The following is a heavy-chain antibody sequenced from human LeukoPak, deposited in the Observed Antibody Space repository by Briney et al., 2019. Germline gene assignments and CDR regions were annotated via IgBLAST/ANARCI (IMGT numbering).Heavy chain of an antibody. CDR2: INSDGSYI. Sequence: GGSLRLSCAASGFTFSSYWMHWARQAPGKGLVWVSRINSDGSYINYADSVKGRFTISRDNAKNSLYLQMNSLRAADTAVYYCARLGGGVRGYEEKFKERKKYCSSTSCYFNYYYGMDVWGQGTTVTVSS. CDR1: GFTFSSYW. V-gene: IGHV3-74*01. J-gene: IGHJ6*02. D-gene: IGHD2-2*01. CDR3: ARLGGGVRGYEEKFKERKKYCSSTSCYFNYYYGMDV.